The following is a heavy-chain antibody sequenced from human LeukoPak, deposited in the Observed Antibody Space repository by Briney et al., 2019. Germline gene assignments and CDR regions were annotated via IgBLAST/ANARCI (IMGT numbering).Heavy chain of an antibody. V-gene: IGHV3-66*01. CDR2: IYSGGDT. J-gene: IGHJ4*02. Sequence: GGSLRLSCAASGFTVSSNYMSWVRQAPGKGLEWVSLIYSGGDTHYADSVKGRFTISRDKSKNTLYLQMNSLRVEDTAVYYCARDPPAVAINTYGWGQGTLVTVSS. D-gene: IGHD5-24*01. CDR3: ARDPPAVAINTYG. CDR1: GFTVSSNY.